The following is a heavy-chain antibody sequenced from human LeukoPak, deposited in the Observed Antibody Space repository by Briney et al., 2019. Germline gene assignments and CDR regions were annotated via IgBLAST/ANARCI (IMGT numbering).Heavy chain of an antibody. Sequence: ASVKVSCKASGHTFTSYDINWVRQATGQGLEWMGWMNPNSGNTGYAQKFQGRVTMTRNTSISTAYMELSSLRSEDTAVYYCAIYDSSGYYRFFDYWGQGTLVTVSS. J-gene: IGHJ4*02. V-gene: IGHV1-8*01. CDR1: GHTFTSYD. CDR2: MNPNSGNT. D-gene: IGHD3-22*01. CDR3: AIYDSSGYYRFFDY.